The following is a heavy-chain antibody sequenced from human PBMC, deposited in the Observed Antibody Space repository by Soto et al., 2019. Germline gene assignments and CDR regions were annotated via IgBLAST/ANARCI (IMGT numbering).Heavy chain of an antibody. CDR1: GFTFSSYA. J-gene: IGHJ4*02. Sequence: GGSLRLSCAASGFTFSSYAMSWVRQAPGKGLEWVSAISGSGGSTYYADSVKGRFTISRDNSKNTLYLQMNSLRAEDTAVYYCAQVPNIAVAGLFDYWGQGTLVTVSS. CDR3: AQVPNIAVAGLFDY. D-gene: IGHD6-19*01. CDR2: ISGSGGST. V-gene: IGHV3-23*01.